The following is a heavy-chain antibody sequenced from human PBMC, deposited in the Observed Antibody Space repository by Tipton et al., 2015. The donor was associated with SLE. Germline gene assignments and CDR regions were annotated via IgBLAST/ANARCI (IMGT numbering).Heavy chain of an antibody. Sequence: TLSLTCTVSNGSISSYYWSWIRQPPGKGLGWIGIIYHSGTTYYNPSLKSRVTISVDTSKNQFSLRLSSVTAADTAMYYCARDLYDFWSGYTPSGAMDVWGKGTTVTVSS. V-gene: IGHV4-59*12. CDR2: IYHSGTT. CDR1: NGSISSYY. J-gene: IGHJ6*03. D-gene: IGHD3-3*01. CDR3: ARDLYDFWSGYTPSGAMDV.